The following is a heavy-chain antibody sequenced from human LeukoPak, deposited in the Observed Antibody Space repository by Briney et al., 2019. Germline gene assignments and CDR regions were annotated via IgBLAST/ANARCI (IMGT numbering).Heavy chain of an antibody. Sequence: PSEALSLTCAVSGGSISSSNWWSWVRQPPGKGLEWIGEIYHSGSTNYNPSLKSRVTISVDKSKNQFSLKLSSVTAADTAVYYCARDSSSWSYWYFDLWGRGTLVTVSS. CDR2: IYHSGST. J-gene: IGHJ2*01. D-gene: IGHD6-13*01. CDR3: ARDSSSWSYWYFDL. CDR1: GGSISSSNW. V-gene: IGHV4-4*02.